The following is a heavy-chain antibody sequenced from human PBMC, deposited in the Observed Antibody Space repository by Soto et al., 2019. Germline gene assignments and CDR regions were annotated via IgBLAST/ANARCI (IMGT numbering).Heavy chain of an antibody. CDR1: GLTFSSYA. J-gene: IGHJ4*02. D-gene: IGHD6-13*01. Sequence: HPGGSLRLSCAVSGLTFSSYAMSWVRQGPGKGLEWVSTISGSGGSTYYADSVKGRFTISRDNSRDTLCLQMNNLRAEDTAVYYCAKGTVGSNLQPYYFDFWGQGTLVTVSS. CDR2: ISGSGGST. CDR3: AKGTVGSNLQPYYFDF. V-gene: IGHV3-23*01.